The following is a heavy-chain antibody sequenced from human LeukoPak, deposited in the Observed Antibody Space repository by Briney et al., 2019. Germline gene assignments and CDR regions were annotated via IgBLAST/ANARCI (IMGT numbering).Heavy chain of an antibody. CDR1: GFTFSSFW. Sequence: GGSLRLSCAASGFTFSSFWMSWVRQAPGKGLEWVANIKQDGSEKYYMDSVKGRFTISRDNAKNSLYLQMNSLRAEDTAVYYCARYCSGGSCPYYYYGMDVWGKGTTVTVSS. V-gene: IGHV3-7*03. CDR3: ARYCSGGSCPYYYYGMDV. D-gene: IGHD2-15*01. J-gene: IGHJ6*04. CDR2: IKQDGSEK.